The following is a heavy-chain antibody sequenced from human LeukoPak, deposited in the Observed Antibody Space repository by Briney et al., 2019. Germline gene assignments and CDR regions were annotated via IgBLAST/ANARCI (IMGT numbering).Heavy chain of an antibody. CDR1: GFTFSDYY. D-gene: IGHD3-22*01. Sequence: GGSLRLSCAASGFTFSDYYMSWIRQAPGEGLEWVSYIRSSSNIYYADSVRGRFTISRDNAKNSLYLQMNSLRDEDTAVYYCARFLDYYDNGGSYSRRSRGGYFDLWGRGNMVTVSS. J-gene: IGHJ2*01. CDR2: IRSSSNI. CDR3: ARFLDYYDNGGSYSRRSRGGYFDL. V-gene: IGHV3-69-1*01.